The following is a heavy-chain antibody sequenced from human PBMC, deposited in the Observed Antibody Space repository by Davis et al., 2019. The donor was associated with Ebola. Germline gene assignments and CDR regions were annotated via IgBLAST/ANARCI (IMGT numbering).Heavy chain of an antibody. Sequence: SETLSLTCTVSGGSMSSYHWNWIRQPPGKGLEWIGNIYYSGTTNYNPSLKSRVTISGDTSKNQFSLKVNSVTAADTAMYYCARTPQYTSYGSYFDYWGQGALVTVSS. CDR3: ARTPQYTSYGSYFDY. J-gene: IGHJ4*02. V-gene: IGHV4-59*01. CDR2: IYYSGTT. CDR1: GGSMSSYH. D-gene: IGHD1-26*01.